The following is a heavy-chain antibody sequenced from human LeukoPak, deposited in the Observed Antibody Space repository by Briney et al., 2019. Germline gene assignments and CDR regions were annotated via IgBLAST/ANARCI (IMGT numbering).Heavy chain of an antibody. CDR1: GGSISSYY. D-gene: IGHD2-2*01. J-gene: IGHJ5*02. Sequence: SETLSLTCIVSGGSISSYYWSWLRQPAGKGLEWIGHIYISGSTNYNPSLKSRVTMSVDTSKNQFSLKLSSVTAADTAVYYCARDAIPAAISWFDPWGQGTLVTVSS. CDR3: ARDAIPAAISWFDP. V-gene: IGHV4-4*07. CDR2: IYISGST.